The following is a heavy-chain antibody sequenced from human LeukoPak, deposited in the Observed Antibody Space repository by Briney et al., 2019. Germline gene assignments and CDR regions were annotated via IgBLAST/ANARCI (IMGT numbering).Heavy chain of an antibody. CDR3: ARGYISSWHQLLGY. D-gene: IGHD6-13*01. CDR1: GYTFTNYA. CDR2: INPDSDGT. Sequence: ASVKVSCKASGYTFTNYAMNWVRQAPGQGLEWMGWINPDSDGTNYAQKFQGRVTMTRDTSISTVYMELSRLRSDDAAVYYCARGYISSWHQLLGYWGQGTLVTVSS. V-gene: IGHV1-2*02. J-gene: IGHJ4*02.